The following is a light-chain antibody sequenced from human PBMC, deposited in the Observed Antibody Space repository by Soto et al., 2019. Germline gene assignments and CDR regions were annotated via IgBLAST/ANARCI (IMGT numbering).Light chain of an antibody. CDR2: AVN. CDR3: CSYTSSSTHV. V-gene: IGLV2-14*03. CDR1: SSDVGGYNF. J-gene: IGLJ1*01. Sequence: QSALTQPASVSGSPGQSITISCTGTSSDVGGYNFVSWYQQHPGKVPKLMIFAVNRRPSGVSDRFSGSKSGNTASLTISVLQAEDEGDYYCCSYTSSSTHVFGSGTKVTVL.